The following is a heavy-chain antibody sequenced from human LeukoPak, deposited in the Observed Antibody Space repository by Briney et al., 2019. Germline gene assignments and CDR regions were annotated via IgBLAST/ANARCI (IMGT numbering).Heavy chain of an antibody. CDR3: ARDRTYDSSGHFDY. V-gene: IGHV3-66*01. D-gene: IGHD3-22*01. Sequence: PGGSLRLSCAASGFTVSSNYMSWVRQAPGKGLEWVSVIYSGGSTYYADSVKGRFTISRDNSKNTLYLQMNSLRAEDTAVCYCARDRTYDSSGHFDYWGQGTLVTVSS. CDR2: IYSGGST. J-gene: IGHJ4*02. CDR1: GFTVSSNY.